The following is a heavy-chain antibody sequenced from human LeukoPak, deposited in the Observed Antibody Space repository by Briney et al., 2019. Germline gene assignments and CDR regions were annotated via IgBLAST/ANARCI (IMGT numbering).Heavy chain of an antibody. V-gene: IGHV1-58*02. J-gene: IGHJ4*02. CDR1: GFTFTNSA. D-gene: IGHD5-24*01. Sequence: SAKVSCKASGFTFTNSAMQWMRQARGQRLEWIGWIVVASGNTKYAQKFQERVTITRDMSTSTAYMELSSLRPEDTAVYYCAAAPIEMQQRGFDYWGQGTLVTVSS. CDR2: IVVASGNT. CDR3: AAAPIEMQQRGFDY.